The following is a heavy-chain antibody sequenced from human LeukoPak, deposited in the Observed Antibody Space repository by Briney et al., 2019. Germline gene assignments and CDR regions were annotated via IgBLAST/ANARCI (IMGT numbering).Heavy chain of an antibody. V-gene: IGHV4-39*01. CDR3: ARTSGRGGVDPGTSGYINY. CDR1: GGSISGRNYY. CDR2: IYYSGST. Sequence: SETLSLTCTVSGGSISGRNYYWDWIRQPPGKGLEWIGSIYYSGSTYYKPSLESRVTMSVDTSKNQFSLKMSSVTAADTAVYYCARTSGRGGVDPGTSGYINYWGHGTLVTVS. D-gene: IGHD3-22*01. J-gene: IGHJ4*01.